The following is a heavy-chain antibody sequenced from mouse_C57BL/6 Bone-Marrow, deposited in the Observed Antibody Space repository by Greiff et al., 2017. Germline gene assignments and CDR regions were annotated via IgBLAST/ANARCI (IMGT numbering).Heavy chain of an antibody. Sequence: VQLQQSGPGLVQPSQSLSITCTASGFSLTSYGVHWVRQSPGKGLEWLGVIWSGGSTDYNAAFISRLSISKDNSKSQVFFKMNSLQADDTAIYYCAAHYYGSSYGYFDVWGTGTTVTVSS. D-gene: IGHD1-1*01. CDR3: AAHYYGSSYGYFDV. V-gene: IGHV2-2*01. CDR1: GFSLTSYG. CDR2: IWSGGST. J-gene: IGHJ1*03.